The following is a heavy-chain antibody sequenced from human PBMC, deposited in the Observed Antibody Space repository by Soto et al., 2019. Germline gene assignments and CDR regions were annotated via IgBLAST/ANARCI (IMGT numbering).Heavy chain of an antibody. CDR1: GYTFTSYD. CDR3: ARGGYNWNVEGIYYYYYMDV. V-gene: IGHV1-8*01. J-gene: IGHJ6*03. CDR2: MNPNSGNT. D-gene: IGHD1-1*01. Sequence: ASVKVSCKASGYTFTSYDINWVRQATGQGLEWMGWMNPNSGNTGYAQKFQGRVTMTRNTSISTAYMELSSLRSEDTAVYYCARGGYNWNVEGIYYYYYMDVWGKGTTVTVSS.